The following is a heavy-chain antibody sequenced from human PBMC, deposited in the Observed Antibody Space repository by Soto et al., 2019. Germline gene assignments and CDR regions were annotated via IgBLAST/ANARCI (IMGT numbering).Heavy chain of an antibody. CDR3: ASLEYSSSPYPLDY. V-gene: IGHV3-30-3*01. D-gene: IGHD6-6*01. J-gene: IGHJ4*02. Sequence: PGGSLRLSCAASGFTFSSYAMHWVRQAPGKGLEWVAVISYDGSNKYYADSVKGRFTISRDNSKNTLYLQMNSLRAEDTAVYYCASLEYSSSPYPLDYWGQGTLVTVSS. CDR1: GFTFSSYA. CDR2: ISYDGSNK.